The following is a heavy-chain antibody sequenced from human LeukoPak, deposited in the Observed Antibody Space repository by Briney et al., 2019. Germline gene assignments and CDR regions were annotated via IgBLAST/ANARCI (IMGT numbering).Heavy chain of an antibody. CDR3: ARERFDP. CDR2: INPNSGGT. CDR1: GYTFTGYY. J-gene: IGHJ5*02. V-gene: IGHV1-2*06. Sequence: GASVKVSCKASGYTFTGYYMHWVRQAPGQGLEWMGRINPNSGGTNYSQKFQGRVTITRDTSASTAYMELSSLRSEDTAVYYCARERFDPWGQGTLVTVSS.